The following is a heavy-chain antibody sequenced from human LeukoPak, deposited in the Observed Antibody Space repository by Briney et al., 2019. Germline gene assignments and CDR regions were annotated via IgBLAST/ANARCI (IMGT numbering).Heavy chain of an antibody. D-gene: IGHD3-10*01. CDR2: IYYSGST. V-gene: IGHV4-39*01. CDR1: GGSISSSSYY. Sequence: TPSETLSLTCTVSGGSISSSSYYWGWIRQPPGKGLEWIGSIYYSGSTYYNPSLKSRVTISVDTSKNQFSLKLSSVTAADTAVYYCASKGERWGDVIGELSIWFDPWGQGTLVTVSS. CDR3: ASKGERWGDVIGELSIWFDP. J-gene: IGHJ5*02.